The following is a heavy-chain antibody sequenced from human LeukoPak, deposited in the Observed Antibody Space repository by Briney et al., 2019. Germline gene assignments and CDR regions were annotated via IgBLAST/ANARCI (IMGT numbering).Heavy chain of an antibody. V-gene: IGHV4-59*01. D-gene: IGHD1-1*01. CDR2: VDHTGST. Sequence: SETLSLTCSVSDDSITMYYWTWIRQPPGKGLEWIGYVDHTGSTNFNTSLNGRVSISRDTTKNLFSLRLRSVTAADTAVYFCARGRVSSSTWYSTYYYYFCMDVWGKGTTVTVSS. CDR3: ARGRVSSSTWYSTYYYYFCMDV. CDR1: DDSITMYY. J-gene: IGHJ6*03.